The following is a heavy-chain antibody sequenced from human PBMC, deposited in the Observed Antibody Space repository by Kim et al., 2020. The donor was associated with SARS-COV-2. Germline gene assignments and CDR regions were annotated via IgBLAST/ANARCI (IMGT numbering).Heavy chain of an antibody. CDR2: IIPIFGTA. D-gene: IGHD2-15*01. CDR3: ERVGGEYCSGGSCLGYYYGMGV. Sequence: SVKVSCKASGGTFSSYAISWVRQAPGQGLEWMGGIIPIFGTANYAQKFQGRVTITADESTGTAYMELSSLRSEDTAVYYCERVGGEYCSGGSCLGYYYGMGVRGQGTTVTVSS. CDR1: GGTFSSYA. V-gene: IGHV1-69*13. J-gene: IGHJ6*02.